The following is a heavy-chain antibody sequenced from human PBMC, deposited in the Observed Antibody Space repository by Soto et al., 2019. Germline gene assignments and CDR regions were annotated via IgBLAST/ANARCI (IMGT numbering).Heavy chain of an antibody. CDR3: ARTQRIAVAGTFKKYYFDY. D-gene: IGHD6-19*01. J-gene: IGHJ4*02. V-gene: IGHV4-34*01. CDR2: INHSGST. CDR1: GGSFSGYY. Sequence: SETLSLTCAVYGGSFSGYYWSWIRQPPGKGLEWIGEINHSGSTNYNPSLKSRVTISVDTSKNQFSLKLSSVTAADTAVYYCARTQRIAVAGTFKKYYFDYWGQGTLVTVSS.